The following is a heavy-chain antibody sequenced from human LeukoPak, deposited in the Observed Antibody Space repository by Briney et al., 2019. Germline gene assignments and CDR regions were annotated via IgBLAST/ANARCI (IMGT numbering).Heavy chain of an antibody. CDR3: VRAGRVATED. CDR2: IKQDGSEK. D-gene: IGHD6-13*01. Sequence: GGSLRLSCAASGFTFSSYWVSWVRQAPGKGLEWVANIKQDGSEKYYVDSVKGRFTISRDNAKNSLYLQMNSQRVEDTAIYYCVRAGRVATEDWGQGTLVTVSS. V-gene: IGHV3-7*01. J-gene: IGHJ4*02. CDR1: GFTFSSYW.